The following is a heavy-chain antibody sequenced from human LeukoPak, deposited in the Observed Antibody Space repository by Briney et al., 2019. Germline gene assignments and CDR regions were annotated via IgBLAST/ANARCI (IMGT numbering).Heavy chain of an antibody. Sequence: PSETLSLTCTVSGGSISSSSYYWGWIRQPPGKGLEWIGSIYYSGSTYYNPSLKSRVTISVDTSKNQFSLKLSSVTAADTAVYYCARSVVSVGSGSSLFDYWGQGTPVTVSS. V-gene: IGHV4-39*01. CDR1: GGSISSSSYY. CDR2: IYYSGST. D-gene: IGHD3-10*01. J-gene: IGHJ4*02. CDR3: ARSVVSVGSGSSLFDY.